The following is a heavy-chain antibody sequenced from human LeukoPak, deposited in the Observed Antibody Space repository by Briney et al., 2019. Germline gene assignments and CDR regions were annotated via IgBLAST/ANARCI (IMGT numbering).Heavy chain of an antibody. CDR1: GYTFTGYY. D-gene: IGHD4-17*01. CDR2: IIPLFGRA. CDR3: ARIGDFGEDY. J-gene: IGHJ4*02. V-gene: IGHV1-69*06. Sequence: GASVKVSCKASGYTFTGYYMHWVRQAPGQGLEWVGGIIPLFGRANYAQKFQGRVTISADISTNTVYMDLTQMRFEDSAVYYCARIGDFGEDYWGQGTLVTVSS.